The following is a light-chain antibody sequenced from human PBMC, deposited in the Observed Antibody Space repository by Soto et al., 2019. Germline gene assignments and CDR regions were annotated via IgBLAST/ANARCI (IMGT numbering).Light chain of an antibody. CDR3: CSYAGSSTSVV. CDR2: EGS. J-gene: IGLJ2*01. Sequence: QSALTQPASVSGSPGQSITISCTGTSSDVGNDNLVSWYQQYPGKAPKVMIYEGSKRPSGVSDRFSGSKSGNTASLTISGLQAEDEADYYCCSYAGSSTSVVFGGGTKLTVL. V-gene: IGLV2-23*01. CDR1: SSDVGNDNL.